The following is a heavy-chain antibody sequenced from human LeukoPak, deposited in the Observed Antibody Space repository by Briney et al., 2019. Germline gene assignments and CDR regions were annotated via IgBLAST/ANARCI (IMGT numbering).Heavy chain of an antibody. D-gene: IGHD3-10*01. V-gene: IGHV5-51*01. Sequence: GESLKISCQGSGYSFTSYWIGWVRQMPGKGLEWMGIIYPDDSDTRYSPSFQGQVTISADKSISTAYLQWSSLKASDTAMYYCARHGPYNSGTYYGAFDIWGQGTMVTVSS. CDR2: IYPDDSDT. CDR3: ARHGPYNSGTYYGAFDI. CDR1: GYSFTSYW. J-gene: IGHJ3*02.